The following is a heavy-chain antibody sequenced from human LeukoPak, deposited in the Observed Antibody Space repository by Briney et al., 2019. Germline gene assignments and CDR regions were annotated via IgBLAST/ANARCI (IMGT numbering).Heavy chain of an antibody. J-gene: IGHJ3*02. CDR2: IGTAGRT. D-gene: IGHD6-6*01. CDR3: AREGSGELADI. V-gene: IGHV3-13*01. Sequence: PGGSLRLSCAASGFTFTNHDMHWVRQATGEGLEWVSAIGTAGRTYYADSVRGRFIISRENAKNSFYLQLNSLRVEDTAVYYCAREGSGELADIWGQGTLVTVSS. CDR1: GFTFTNHD.